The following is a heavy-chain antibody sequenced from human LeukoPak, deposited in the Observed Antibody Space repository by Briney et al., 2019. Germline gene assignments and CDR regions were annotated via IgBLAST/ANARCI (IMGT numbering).Heavy chain of an antibody. CDR1: GGSFSGYY. V-gene: IGHV4-34*01. CDR2: INHSGST. D-gene: IGHD6-19*01. Sequence: SETLSLTCAVYGGSFSGYYWSWIRQPPGKGLEWIGEINHSGSTNYNPSLKSRVTMSVDTSKNQFSLKLSSVTAADTAVYYCARPRGPGWQWLGPGAFDIWGQGTMVTVSS. CDR3: ARPRGPGWQWLGPGAFDI. J-gene: IGHJ3*02.